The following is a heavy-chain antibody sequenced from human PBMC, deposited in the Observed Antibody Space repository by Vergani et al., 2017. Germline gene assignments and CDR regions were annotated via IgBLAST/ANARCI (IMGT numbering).Heavy chain of an antibody. J-gene: IGHJ4*02. CDR3: AKHFRGWGIDY. CDR2: IQFDGSNQ. CDR1: GFTLSNYD. D-gene: IGHD3-16*01. Sequence: QVQLVESGGGVVQRGGSLRLSCATSGFTLSNYDMQWVRQGPGKGLEFVAFIQFDGSNQYYADSVKGRFTLSRDFSKNTLYMQMNSLRTDDNATYYCAKHFRGWGIDYWCQGTQVIVSS. V-gene: IGHV3-30*02.